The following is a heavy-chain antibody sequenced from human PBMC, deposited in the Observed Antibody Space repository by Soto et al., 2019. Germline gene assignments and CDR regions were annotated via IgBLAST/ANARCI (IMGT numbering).Heavy chain of an antibody. V-gene: IGHV1-69*13. CDR2: IIPIFGTA. CDR3: ARGLGTMVRGLYYYYGMDV. CDR1: GGTFSSYA. Sequence: SVKVSCKASGGTFSSYAISWVRQAPGQGLEWMGGIIPIFGTANYAQKFQGRATITADESTSTAYMELSSLRSEDTAVYYCARGLGTMVRGLYYYYGMDVWGQGTTVTAP. D-gene: IGHD3-10*01. J-gene: IGHJ6*02.